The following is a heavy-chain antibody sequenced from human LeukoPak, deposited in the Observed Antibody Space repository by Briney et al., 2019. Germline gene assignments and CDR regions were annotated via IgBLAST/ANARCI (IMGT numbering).Heavy chain of an antibody. CDR3: ARTLYIAAAPGGFDY. CDR2: ISGSGGSK. CDR1: GFTFSSYA. J-gene: IGHJ4*02. Sequence: GGSLRLSCAASGFTFSSYAMSWVRQAPGKGLEWVSAISGSGGSKYYADSVKGRFTISRDNSKNTLYLQMNSLRSDDTAVYYCARTLYIAAAPGGFDYWGQGTLVTVSS. D-gene: IGHD6-13*01. V-gene: IGHV3-23*01.